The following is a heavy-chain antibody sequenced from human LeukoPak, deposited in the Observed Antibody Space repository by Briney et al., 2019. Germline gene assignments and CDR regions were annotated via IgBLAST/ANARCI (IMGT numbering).Heavy chain of an antibody. D-gene: IGHD2-8*01. V-gene: IGHV1-8*01. J-gene: IGHJ4*02. CDR1: GYTFTSYD. Sequence: ASVKVPCKASGYTFTSYDINWVRQATGQGLEWMGWMNPNSGNTGYAQKFQGRVTMTRNTSISTAYMELSSLRSEDTAVYYCARGYCTNGVCYPPTYWGQGTLVTVSS. CDR3: ARGYCTNGVCYPPTY. CDR2: MNPNSGNT.